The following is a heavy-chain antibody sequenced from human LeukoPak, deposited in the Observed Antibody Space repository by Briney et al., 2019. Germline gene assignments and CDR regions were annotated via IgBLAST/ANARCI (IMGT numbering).Heavy chain of an antibody. CDR3: AKGRTEGGTLALDY. CDR1: GFTFSDYY. J-gene: IGHJ4*02. D-gene: IGHD6-19*01. Sequence: GGSLRLSCAASGFTFSDYYMGWIRQAPGKGLEWLSYIVDNGRKIYYADSVKGRFTISRDNAKYSLYLQINRLRAEDTAVYYCAKGRTEGGTLALDYWGQGTLVTVSS. V-gene: IGHV3-11*01. CDR2: IVDNGRKI.